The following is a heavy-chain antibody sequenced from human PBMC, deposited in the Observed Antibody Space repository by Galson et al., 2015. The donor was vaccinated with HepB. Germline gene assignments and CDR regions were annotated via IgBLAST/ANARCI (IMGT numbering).Heavy chain of an antibody. Sequence: SVKVSCKASGGTLSSYAISWVRQAPGQGLEWMGGIIPIFGTANYAQKFQGRVTITADESTSTAYMELSSLRSEDTAVYYCARDRPNTAMATPNPTNGMDVWGQGTTVTVSS. CDR3: ARDRPNTAMATPNPTNGMDV. D-gene: IGHD5-18*01. J-gene: IGHJ6*02. V-gene: IGHV1-69*13. CDR1: GGTLSSYA. CDR2: IIPIFGTA.